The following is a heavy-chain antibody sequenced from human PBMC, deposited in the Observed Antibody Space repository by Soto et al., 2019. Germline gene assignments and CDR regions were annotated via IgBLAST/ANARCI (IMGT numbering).Heavy chain of an antibody. CDR2: INTDGSIT. CDR1: GFTFGSNW. CDR3: ARGSSSWYVSFDY. J-gene: IGHJ4*02. D-gene: IGHD6-13*01. V-gene: IGHV3-74*01. Sequence: GGSLRLSCAASGFTFGSNWMHWVRQAPGKGLVWVSRINTDGSITTYADSVKGRFTISRDNAKNTLYLQMNSLRAEDTAVYYCARGSSSWYVSFDYWGQGSLVTVSS.